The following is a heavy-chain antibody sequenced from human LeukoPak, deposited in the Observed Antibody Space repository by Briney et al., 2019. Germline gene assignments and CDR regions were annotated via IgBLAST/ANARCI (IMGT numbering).Heavy chain of an antibody. CDR1: GFTFSSYW. D-gene: IGHD3-22*01. CDR2: INSDGTDI. J-gene: IGHJ1*01. V-gene: IGHV3-74*01. Sequence: PGGSLRLSCAASGFTFSSYWMHCVRQAPGKGLEWVARINSDGTDISYGDSVKGRFTISRDNAKNTLYLQMNSLRVEDTAVYYYARVGYYDSSNYYAYFQHWGQGTLVTVSS. CDR3: ARVGYYDSSNYYAYFQH.